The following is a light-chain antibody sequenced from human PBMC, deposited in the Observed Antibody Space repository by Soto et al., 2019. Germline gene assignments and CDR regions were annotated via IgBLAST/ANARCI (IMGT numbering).Light chain of an antibody. J-gene: IGKJ4*01. CDR2: KAS. CDR3: QQYNTYPLT. V-gene: IGKV1-5*03. Sequence: DIQMTQSPSTLSASVGDRVTFTCRASQSISTWLAWYQQKPGKAPKLLIYKASRFEGGVPSRFSGGGSGTDFNITISTLQPDDFATYYCQQYNTYPLTFGGGTTVEIK. CDR1: QSISTW.